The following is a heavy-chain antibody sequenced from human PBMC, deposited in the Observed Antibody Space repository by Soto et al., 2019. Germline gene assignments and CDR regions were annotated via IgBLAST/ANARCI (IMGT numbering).Heavy chain of an antibody. J-gene: IGHJ5*02. V-gene: IGHV3-48*02. D-gene: IGHD3-3*01. Sequence: PGGPLRLSCAASGFTFGGYSMNWVRQAPGKGLEWVSYISSSSSTIYYADSVKGRFTISRDNAKNSLYLQMNSLRDEDTAVYYCARESRFLEWLSLNWFDPWGQGTLVTVSS. CDR3: ARESRFLEWLSLNWFDP. CDR1: GFTFGGYS. CDR2: ISSSSSTI.